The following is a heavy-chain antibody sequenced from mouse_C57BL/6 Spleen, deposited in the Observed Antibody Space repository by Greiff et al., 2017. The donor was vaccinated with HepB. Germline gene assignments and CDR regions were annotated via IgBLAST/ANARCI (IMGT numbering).Heavy chain of an antibody. Sequence: EVQVVESGGGLVKPGGSLKLSCAASGFTFSSYAMSWVRQTPEKRLEWVATISDGGSYTYYPDNVKGRFTISRDNAKNNLYLQRSHLKSEDTAMYYCASRYYDYGFDYWGQGTTLTVSS. D-gene: IGHD2-4*01. V-gene: IGHV5-4*01. CDR2: ISDGGSYT. J-gene: IGHJ2*01. CDR1: GFTFSSYA. CDR3: ASRYYDYGFDY.